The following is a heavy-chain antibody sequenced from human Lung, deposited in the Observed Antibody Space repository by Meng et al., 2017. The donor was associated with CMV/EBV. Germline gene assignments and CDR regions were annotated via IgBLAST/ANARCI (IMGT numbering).Heavy chain of an antibody. Sequence: SGYTFSGYYLHWVRQAPGQGLEWMGWINPRSGDSKYAQKFQGRVTMTRDTAISATYMEVRRLTYDDTAVYYCARNNYYYDSSGPFGLWGQGALVTVSS. D-gene: IGHD3-22*01. J-gene: IGHJ5*02. CDR1: GYTFSGYY. CDR3: ARNNYYYDSSGPFGL. CDR2: INPRSGDS. V-gene: IGHV1-2*02.